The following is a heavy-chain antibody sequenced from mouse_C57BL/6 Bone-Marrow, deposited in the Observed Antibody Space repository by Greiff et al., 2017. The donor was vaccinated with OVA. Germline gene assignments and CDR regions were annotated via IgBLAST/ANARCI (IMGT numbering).Heavy chain of an antibody. CDR1: GYTFTSYW. Sequence: QVQLQQPGAELVMPGASVKLSCKASGYTFTSYWMHWVKQRPGQGLEWIGEIDPSDSYTNYNQKFKGKSTLTVDKSSSTAYMQLSSLTSEDSAVYYCARDCTTGGLYYYAMDYWGQGTSVTVSS. J-gene: IGHJ4*01. D-gene: IGHD2-14*01. V-gene: IGHV1-69*01. CDR2: IDPSDSYT. CDR3: ARDCTTGGLYYYAMDY.